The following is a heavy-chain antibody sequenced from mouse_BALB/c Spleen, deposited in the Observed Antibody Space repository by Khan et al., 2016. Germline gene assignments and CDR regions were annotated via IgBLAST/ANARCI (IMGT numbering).Heavy chain of an antibody. V-gene: IGHV1S34*01. CDR3: TRYGSSFPYYFDY. CDR2: ISCYNGAT. Sequence: LVKTGAPVKISCKASGYSFTGYYMHWVKQSHGKSLEWIGYISCYNGATSYNQKFKGKATFTVDTSSSTAYMQFNSLTSEDSAVYYCTRYGSSFPYYFDYWGQGTTLTVSS. J-gene: IGHJ2*01. D-gene: IGHD1-1*01. CDR1: GYSFTGYY.